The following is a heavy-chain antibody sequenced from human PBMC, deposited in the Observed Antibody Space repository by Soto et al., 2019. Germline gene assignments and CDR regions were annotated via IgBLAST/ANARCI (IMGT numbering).Heavy chain of an antibody. CDR3: ATRKGANWGSRTYKGFDH. CDR2: IDPSDSYI. Sequence: PGESLKISCKGSGYSFTKFWITWVRQMPGKGLEWMGTIDPSDSYINYSPSFQGHVTISADKSISAAYLQWSSLKASDTAMYYCATRKGANWGSRTYKGFDHWGQGTQATVCS. CDR1: GYSFTKFW. V-gene: IGHV5-10-1*01. D-gene: IGHD1-26*01. J-gene: IGHJ5*02.